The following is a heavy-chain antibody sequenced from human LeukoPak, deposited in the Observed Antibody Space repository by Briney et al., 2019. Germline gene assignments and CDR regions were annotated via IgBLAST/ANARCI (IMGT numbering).Heavy chain of an antibody. CDR2: IKQDGSEK. Sequence: GGSLRLSCAASGFTSSSYWMSWVRQAPGKGLEWVANIKQDGSEKYYVDSVKGRFTISRDNAKNSLYLQMNSLRAEDTAVYYCAREGWHSSSWYFFDYWGQGILVTVSS. J-gene: IGHJ4*02. CDR1: GFTSSSYW. V-gene: IGHV3-7*03. CDR3: AREGWHSSSWYFFDY. D-gene: IGHD6-13*01.